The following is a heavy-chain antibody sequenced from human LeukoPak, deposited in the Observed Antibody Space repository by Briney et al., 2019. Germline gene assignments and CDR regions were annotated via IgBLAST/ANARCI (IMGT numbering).Heavy chain of an antibody. Sequence: PSETLSLTRTVSGGSISSYYWSWIRQPAGKGLEWIGRIYTSGSTNYNPSLKSRVTISVDTCKNQFSLKLSSVTAADTAVYYCARGSVVDFWSGYYTSNWFDPWGQGTLVTVSS. D-gene: IGHD3-3*01. CDR2: IYTSGST. CDR1: GGSISSYY. V-gene: IGHV4-4*07. CDR3: ARGSVVDFWSGYYTSNWFDP. J-gene: IGHJ5*02.